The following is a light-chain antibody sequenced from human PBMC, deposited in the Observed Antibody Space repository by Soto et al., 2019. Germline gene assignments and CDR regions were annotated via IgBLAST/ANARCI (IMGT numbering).Light chain of an antibody. J-gene: IGKJ4*01. V-gene: IGKV3-15*01. CDR1: QSVRSN. CDR3: QQYNNWPLT. Sequence: EMVMTQSPATLSVSPGERATLSCRARQSVRSNLAWYQQKPGQAPRLLIYGASTRATGIPARFSGSGSGTEFTLTISSLQSEDFAVYYCQQYNNWPLTFGGGTKVDIK. CDR2: GAS.